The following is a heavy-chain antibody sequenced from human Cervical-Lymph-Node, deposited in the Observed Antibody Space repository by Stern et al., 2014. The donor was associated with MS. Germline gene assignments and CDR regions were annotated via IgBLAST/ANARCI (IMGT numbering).Heavy chain of an antibody. CDR3: AKVRGIVGATTLGDSDS. Sequence: EVQLVESGGGLVQPEGSLRLSCAASGFMFDTYAMSWVRQAPGKGLEWVSSISATGEYTFYADAVKGRCTISRDNSKRALFLQVNSLRSEDTALYYCAKVRGIVGATTLGDSDSWGPGTLVTVSS. D-gene: IGHD1-26*01. J-gene: IGHJ5*01. V-gene: IGHV3-23*04. CDR1: GFMFDTYA. CDR2: ISATGEYT.